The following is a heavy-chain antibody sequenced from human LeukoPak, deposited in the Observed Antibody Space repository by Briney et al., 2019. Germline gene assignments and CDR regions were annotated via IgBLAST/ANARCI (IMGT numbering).Heavy chain of an antibody. V-gene: IGHV3-48*03. J-gene: IGHJ1*01. Sequence: AGGSLRLSCTASGFTFSGYEMNWVRQAPGKRLEWVSYISSSGNSIYYADSVKGRFTISRDNAKNSLYLQMNSLRAEDMAVYYCARGRFGSCWGQGTLVTVSS. CDR3: ARGRFGSC. CDR2: ISSSGNSI. D-gene: IGHD6-13*01. CDR1: GFTFSGYE.